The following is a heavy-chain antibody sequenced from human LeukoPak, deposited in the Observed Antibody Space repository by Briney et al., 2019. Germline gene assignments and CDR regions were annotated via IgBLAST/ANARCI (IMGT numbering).Heavy chain of an antibody. CDR2: IFHTGHT. D-gene: IGHD3-10*01. CDR3: SRGFYGSGSQVDY. Sequence: SETLSLTCAVFGGSISSGDYPWSWIRQPPGKGLEWIGYIFHTGHTSYNPSLKSRVTISVDMSKNQLSLKLSSVTAADTAVYSCSRGFYGSGSQVDYWGQGTLVTVSS. CDR1: GGSISSGDYP. J-gene: IGHJ4*02. V-gene: IGHV4-30-2*01.